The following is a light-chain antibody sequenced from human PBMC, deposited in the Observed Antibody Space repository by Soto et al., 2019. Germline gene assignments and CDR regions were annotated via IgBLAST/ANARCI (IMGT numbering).Light chain of an antibody. CDR3: QQYGSSPQ. CDR2: GAS. V-gene: IGKV3-20*01. Sequence: EMVLPQSPGTLSFFPGEKATPSSRPSQSVRRSYLAWYQQKPGQAPRLLIYGASSRATGIPDRFSGSGSGTDFTLTISRLEPEDFAVYYCQQYGSSPQFGQGTKVDIK. CDR1: QSVRRSY. J-gene: IGKJ1*01.